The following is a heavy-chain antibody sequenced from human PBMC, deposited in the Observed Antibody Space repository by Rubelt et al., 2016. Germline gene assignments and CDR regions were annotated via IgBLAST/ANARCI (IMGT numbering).Heavy chain of an antibody. Sequence: LVQTGGSLRLSCAASGFTFSRYAMSWVRQAPGKGLEWVSAISGSGGSTYYADSVKGRITISRDNSKNTLYRQMNSLRTEDTAFYYCARAGYVASSSSVSFVDYWGQGTLVTVSS. D-gene: IGHD6-6*01. J-gene: IGHJ4*02. CDR2: ISGSGGST. CDR3: ARAGYVASSSSVSFVDY. CDR1: GFTFSRYA. V-gene: IGHV3-23*01.